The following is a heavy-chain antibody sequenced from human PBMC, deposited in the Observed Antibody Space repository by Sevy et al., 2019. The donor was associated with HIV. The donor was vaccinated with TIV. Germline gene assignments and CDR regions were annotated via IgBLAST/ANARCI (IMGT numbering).Heavy chain of an antibody. V-gene: IGHV3-30*18. CDR3: AKDLTRGYSYRRSDGGLTYYYYGMDV. J-gene: IGHJ6*02. CDR2: ISYDGSNK. CDR1: GFTFSSYG. D-gene: IGHD5-18*01. Sequence: GGSLRLSCAASGFTFSSYGMHWVRQAPGKGLEWVAVISYDGSNKYYADSVKGRFTISRDNSKNTLYLQMNSLRAEDTAVYYCAKDLTRGYSYRRSDGGLTYYYYGMDVWGQGTTVTVSS.